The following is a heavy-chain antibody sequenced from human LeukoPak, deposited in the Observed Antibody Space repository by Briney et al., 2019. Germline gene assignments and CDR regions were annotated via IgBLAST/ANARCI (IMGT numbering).Heavy chain of an antibody. CDR3: AREGRAIGDPKDYFYYYYMDV. D-gene: IGHD2-21*01. J-gene: IGHJ6*03. CDR1: GYTFRRYY. Sequence: GALVKVSCKASGYTFRRYYMHWVRQAPGQGLEWMGIINPTGGSTSYAQKFQGRVMMTSDMSTSTVYMELSSLRSDDTAVYFCAREGRAIGDPKDYFYYYYMDVWGKGTTVSVSS. CDR2: INPTGGST. V-gene: IGHV1-46*01.